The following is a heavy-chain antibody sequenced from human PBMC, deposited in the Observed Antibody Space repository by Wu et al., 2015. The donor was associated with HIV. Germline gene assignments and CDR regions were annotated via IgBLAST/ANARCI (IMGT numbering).Heavy chain of an antibody. D-gene: IGHD1-26*01. CDR3: TKDYGIVGSTLPEYFQH. V-gene: IGHV1-2*02. CDR2: INPNSGGS. Sequence: QVQLVQSETEVKKPGASMKVSCKASGYTFTSYGISWVRQAPGQGLEWMGWINPNSGGSKSPQKFQGRVTMTRDTSVSTVYLELTRLKFDDTAIYYCTKDYGIVGSTLPEYFQHWGQGTLVTVSS. J-gene: IGHJ1*01. CDR1: GYTFTSYG.